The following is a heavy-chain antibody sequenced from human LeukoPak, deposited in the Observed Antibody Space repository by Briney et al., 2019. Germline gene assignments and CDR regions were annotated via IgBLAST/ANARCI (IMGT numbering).Heavy chain of an antibody. CDR3: ARDYYDSSGYYGYYHYMDV. Sequence: SETLSLTCTVSGGSISSYYWSWIRQPAGKGLEWIGRIYTSGSTNYNPSLKSRVTMSVDTSKNQFSLKLSSVTAADTAVYYCARDYYDSSGYYGYYHYMDVWGKGTTVTVSS. D-gene: IGHD3-22*01. CDR1: GGSISSYY. CDR2: IYTSGST. V-gene: IGHV4-4*07. J-gene: IGHJ6*03.